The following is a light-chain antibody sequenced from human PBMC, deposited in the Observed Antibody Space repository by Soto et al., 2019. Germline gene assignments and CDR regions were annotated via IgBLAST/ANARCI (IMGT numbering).Light chain of an antibody. J-gene: IGLJ2*01. Sequence: SYELTQPPAVSVAPGKTAKITCGGSNIGSKSVHWYQQKPGQAPVLVIYYGTDRPSGVPERLSGSNSGSTAALTISRVEAGDEADYYCQVWDIGSGVIFGGGTKLTVL. V-gene: IGLV3-21*04. CDR2: YGT. CDR3: QVWDIGSGVI. CDR1: NIGSKS.